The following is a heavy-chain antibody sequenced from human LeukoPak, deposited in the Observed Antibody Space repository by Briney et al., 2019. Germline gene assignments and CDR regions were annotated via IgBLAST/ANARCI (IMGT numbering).Heavy chain of an antibody. CDR1: GFTFSSYS. V-gene: IGHV3-21*01. CDR3: AGNRCSGGSCYPTDY. J-gene: IGHJ4*02. CDR2: ISSSSSYI. D-gene: IGHD2-15*01. Sequence: GGSLRLSCAASGFTFSSYSMKWVRQAPGKGLEWVSYISSSSSYIYYADSVKGRFTISRDNAKNSLYLQMNSLRAEDTAVYYCAGNRCSGGSCYPTDYWGQGTLVTVSS.